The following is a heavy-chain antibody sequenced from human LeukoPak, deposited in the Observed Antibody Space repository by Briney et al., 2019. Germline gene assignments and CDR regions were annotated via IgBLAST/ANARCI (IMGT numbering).Heavy chain of an antibody. CDR1: GGSFSGYY. J-gene: IGHJ5*02. V-gene: IGHV4-34*01. CDR2: INHSGST. CDR3: ARHLTTIFGVVTAAFDP. Sequence: SETLSLTCAVYGGSFSGYYWSWIRQPPGKGLEWIGEINHSGSTNYNPSLKSRVTISVDTSKNQFSLKLSSVTAADTAVYYCARHLTTIFGVVTAAFDPWGQGTLVTVSS. D-gene: IGHD3-3*01.